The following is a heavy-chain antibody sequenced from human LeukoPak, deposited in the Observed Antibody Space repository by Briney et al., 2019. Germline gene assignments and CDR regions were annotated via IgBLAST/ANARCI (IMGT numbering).Heavy chain of an antibody. CDR1: GFTFSRHW. D-gene: IGHD2-2*01. Sequence: GGSLRLSCAASGFTFSRHWMSWVRQAPGKGLEWVANIKQDGSEKFYVASVKGRFTISRDNAKNSLFLQMNSLRGEDTAVYYCASPVPATAIFDAFDIWGQGTMVTVSS. V-gene: IGHV3-7*03. CDR3: ASPVPATAIFDAFDI. CDR2: IKQDGSEK. J-gene: IGHJ3*02.